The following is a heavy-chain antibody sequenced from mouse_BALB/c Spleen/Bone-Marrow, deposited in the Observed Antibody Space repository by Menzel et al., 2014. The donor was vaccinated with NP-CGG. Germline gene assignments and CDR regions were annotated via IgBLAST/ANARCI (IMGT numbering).Heavy chain of an antibody. Sequence: EVKQVESGGGLVEPGGSLKLSCAASGFTFSSYSMSWVRQTPEKRLEWVATISSGGHYTYYPDSVKGRFTISRDNAKNTLYLQMSSLKSEDTAMYYCSKDGGYDYSYYFDYWGQGTTLTVSS. V-gene: IGHV5-6-4*01. J-gene: IGHJ2*01. CDR3: SKDGGYDYSYYFDY. CDR2: ISSGGHYT. CDR1: GFTFSSYS. D-gene: IGHD2-4*01.